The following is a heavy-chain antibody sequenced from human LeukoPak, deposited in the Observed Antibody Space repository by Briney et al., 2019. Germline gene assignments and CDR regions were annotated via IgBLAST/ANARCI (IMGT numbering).Heavy chain of an antibody. J-gene: IGHJ6*03. CDR3: AKEYGYDYNYFYSMDV. D-gene: IGHD1-1*01. Sequence: GGSLRLSCTASGFTFSSYGMHWVRQAPGKGLEWVAYIQYDGSNQQYADSVKGRFSISRDRSKNIPYLQMNSLRAEDTAVYFCAKEYGYDYNYFYSMDVWGKGTTVTISS. CDR2: IQYDGSNQ. CDR1: GFTFSSYG. V-gene: IGHV3-30*02.